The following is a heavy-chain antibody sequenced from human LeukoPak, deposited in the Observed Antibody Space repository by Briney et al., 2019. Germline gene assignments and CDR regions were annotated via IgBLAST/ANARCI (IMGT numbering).Heavy chain of an antibody. CDR3: SRGLVVTAIRGLYYYYGMDV. J-gene: IGHJ6*02. V-gene: IGHV1-69*01. CDR1: GGTFSSYA. CDR2: IIPIFGTA. D-gene: IGHD2-21*02. Sequence: SAKVSCKASGGTFSSYAISWVRQAPGQGLEWMGGIIPIFGTANYAQKFQGRVTITADESTSTAYMELSSLRSEDTAVYYCSRGLVVTAIRGLYYYYGMDVWGQGTTVTVSS.